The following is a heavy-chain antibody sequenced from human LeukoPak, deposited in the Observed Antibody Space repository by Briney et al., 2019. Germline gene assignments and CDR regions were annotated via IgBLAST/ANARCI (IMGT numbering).Heavy chain of an antibody. CDR2: ISYDGSNN. CDR3: AKDLSGSGSYLGL. V-gene: IGHV3-30*18. J-gene: IGHJ4*02. D-gene: IGHD3-10*01. Sequence: GGSLRLSCAASGFTFSSYGMHWVRQAPGKGLEWVAVISYDGSNNYYADSVKGRFTISRDNSKNTLYLQMNSLRAEDTAVYYWAKDLSGSGSYLGLWGQGTLVTVSS. CDR1: GFTFSSYG.